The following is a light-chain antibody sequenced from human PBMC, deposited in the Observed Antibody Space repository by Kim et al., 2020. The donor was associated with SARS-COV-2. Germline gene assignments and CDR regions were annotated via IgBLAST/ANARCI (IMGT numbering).Light chain of an antibody. CDR1: NIGSKN. CDR2: RDS. CDR3: QVWDSSTWV. V-gene: IGLV3-9*01. J-gene: IGLJ3*02. Sequence: SYELTQPLSVSVALGQTARITCGGNNIGSKNVHWYQQKPGQAPVLVIYRDSNQPSGIPERFSGSNSGNTATLTISRAQAGDEADYYCQVWDSSTWVFGGGTQLTVL.